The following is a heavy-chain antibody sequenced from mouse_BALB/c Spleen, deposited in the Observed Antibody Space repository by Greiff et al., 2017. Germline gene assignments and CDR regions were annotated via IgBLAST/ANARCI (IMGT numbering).Heavy chain of an antibody. D-gene: IGHD2-14*01. Sequence: EVHLVESGAELVKPGASVKLSCTASGFNINDTYMHWVKQRPEQGLEWIGRIDPANGNTKYDPKFQGKATITADTSSNTDYLQLSSLTSEDTAVYYCARSNYRYGDYYAMDYWGQGTSVTVSS. V-gene: IGHV14-3*02. CDR1: GFNINDTY. CDR2: IDPANGNT. J-gene: IGHJ4*01. CDR3: ARSNYRYGDYYAMDY.